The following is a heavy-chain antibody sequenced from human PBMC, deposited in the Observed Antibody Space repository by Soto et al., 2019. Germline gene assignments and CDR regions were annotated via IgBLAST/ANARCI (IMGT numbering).Heavy chain of an antibody. CDR3: AIDYGDYALPLFDD. Sequence: PGGSLRLSCAASGFTFSGSAMHWVRQASGKGLEWVGRIRSKANSYATAYAASVKGRFTISRDDSKNTAYLQMNSLKTEDTAVYYCAIDYGDYALPLFDDWGQGTLVTVAS. J-gene: IGHJ4*02. D-gene: IGHD4-17*01. CDR2: IRSKANSYAT. V-gene: IGHV3-73*01. CDR1: GFTFSGSA.